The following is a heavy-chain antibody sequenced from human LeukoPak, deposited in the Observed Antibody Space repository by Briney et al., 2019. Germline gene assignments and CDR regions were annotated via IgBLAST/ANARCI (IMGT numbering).Heavy chain of an antibody. V-gene: IGHV3-21*01. CDR3: ARGMGGYGGYDY. CDR2: ISSSSSYI. J-gene: IGHJ4*02. D-gene: IGHD5-12*01. Sequence: PGRSLRLSCAASGFSFSTSTMNWVRQAPGRGLEWVSSISSSSSYIYYADSVKGRFTISRDNSKNTVYLQMNSLRVEDTAVYYCARGMGGYGGYDYWGQGTLVTVSS. CDR1: GFSFSTST.